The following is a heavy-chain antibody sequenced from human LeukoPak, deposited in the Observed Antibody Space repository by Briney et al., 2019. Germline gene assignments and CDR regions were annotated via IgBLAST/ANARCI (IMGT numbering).Heavy chain of an antibody. CDR3: ANPRSSWYYNDY. D-gene: IGHD6-13*01. Sequence: PGRSLRLSCAASRFTFSNYAMHWVRQAPGKGLEGVAVISYDGSNKYYADSVKGRFTISRDNSRNTVYMEMNSLRAEDTAVYYCANPRSSWYYNDYWGQGTLVTVSS. CDR1: RFTFSNYA. CDR2: ISYDGSNK. J-gene: IGHJ4*02. V-gene: IGHV3-30-3*01.